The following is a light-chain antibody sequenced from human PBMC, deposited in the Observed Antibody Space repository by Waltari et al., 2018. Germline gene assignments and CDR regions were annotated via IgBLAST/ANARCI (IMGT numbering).Light chain of an antibody. CDR3: QQRRDWPLT. J-gene: IGKJ4*01. V-gene: IGKV3-11*01. CDR1: QSVTNY. Sequence: DIVLTQSPAILSLSPGERASLSCRASQSVTNYLAWYQQKPGQAPRRLIDDTSNRATGIPARFSGSAFGTDFTLTISSLEPEDFAVYYCQQRRDWPLTFGGGTKVEIK. CDR2: DTS.